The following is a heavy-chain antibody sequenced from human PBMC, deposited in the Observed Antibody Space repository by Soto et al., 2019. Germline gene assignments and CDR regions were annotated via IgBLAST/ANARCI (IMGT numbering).Heavy chain of an antibody. CDR2: IKQDGSEK. V-gene: IGHV3-7*01. CDR1: GFTFSSYW. J-gene: IGHJ3*02. Sequence: GGSLRLSCAASGFTFSSYWMHWVRQAPGKGLEWVANIKQDGSEKYYVDSVKGRFTISRDNAKNSLYLQMNSLRAEDTAVYYCARDKDSSSYSAFDIWGQGTMVTVSS. CDR3: ARDKDSSSYSAFDI. D-gene: IGHD6-6*01.